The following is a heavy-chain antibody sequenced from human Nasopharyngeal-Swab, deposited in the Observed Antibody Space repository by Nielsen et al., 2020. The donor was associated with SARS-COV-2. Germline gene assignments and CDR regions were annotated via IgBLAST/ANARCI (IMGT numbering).Heavy chain of an antibody. CDR3: ASDSSGYLFNYGMDV. J-gene: IGHJ6*02. CDR2: IYTSGST. D-gene: IGHD3-22*01. CDR1: GGPISSGSYY. V-gene: IGHV4-61*02. Sequence: SETLSLTCTVSGGPISSGSYYWSWIRQPAGKGLEWIGRIYTSGSTNYNPSLKSRVTISVDTSKNQFSLKLSSVTAADTAVYYCASDSSGYLFNYGMDVWGQGTTVTVSS.